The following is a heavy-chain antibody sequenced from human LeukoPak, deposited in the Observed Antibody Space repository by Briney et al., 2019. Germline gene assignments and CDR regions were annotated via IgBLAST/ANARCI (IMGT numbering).Heavy chain of an antibody. CDR1: GFTFSSYE. CDR2: ISSSGSTI. V-gene: IGHV3-48*03. Sequence: GGSLRLSCAASGFTFSSYEMNWVRQAPGKGLEWVSYISSSGSTIYYADSVKGRFTISRDNSKNSLYLQMNSLRTEDTALYYCAKENSAVYYYYGMDVWGQGTTVTVSS. J-gene: IGHJ6*02. CDR3: AKENSAVYYYYGMDV. D-gene: IGHD4-23*01.